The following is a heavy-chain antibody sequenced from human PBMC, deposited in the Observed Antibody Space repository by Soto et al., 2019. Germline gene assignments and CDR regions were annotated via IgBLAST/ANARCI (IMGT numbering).Heavy chain of an antibody. V-gene: IGHV1-69*13. D-gene: IGHD5-12*01. J-gene: IGHJ1*01. CDR1: GGTFISFG. CDR2: IIPVFGRP. CDR3: AREASGYDF. Sequence: GXSVKVSFKASGGTFISFGISWVRQAPGQGLEWMGGIIPVFGRPNYAQRFRGRLTITADESTNTSYMELIDLTSEDTAVYYCAREASGYDFWGQGTQVTVSS.